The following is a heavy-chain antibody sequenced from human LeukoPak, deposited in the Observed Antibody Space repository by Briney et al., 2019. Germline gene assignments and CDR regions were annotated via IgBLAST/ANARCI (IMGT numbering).Heavy chain of an antibody. J-gene: IGHJ4*02. CDR3: ARDVTGWSYYDFWSGYPSSTFDY. CDR1: GFTFSSYW. D-gene: IGHD3-3*01. CDR2: IKQDGSEK. Sequence: PGGSLRLSCAASGFTFSSYWMSWVRQAPGKELEWVANIKQDGSEKYYVDSVKGRFTISRDNAKNSLYLQMNSLRAEDTAVYYCARDVTGWSYYDFWSGYPSSTFDYWGQGTLVTVSS. V-gene: IGHV3-7*03.